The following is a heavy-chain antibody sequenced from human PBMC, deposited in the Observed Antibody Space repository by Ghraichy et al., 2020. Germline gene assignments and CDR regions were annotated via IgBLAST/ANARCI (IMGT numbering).Heavy chain of an antibody. J-gene: IGHJ4*02. CDR2: ISWNSGSI. V-gene: IGHV3-9*01. CDR3: AKDSLTRIGTATQFDY. CDR1: GFTFDDYA. D-gene: IGHD5-18*01. Sequence: GGSLRLSCAASGFTFDDYAMHWVRQAPGKGLEWVSGISWNSGSIGYADSVKGRFTISRDNAKNSLYLQMNSLRAEDTALYYCAKDSLTRIGTATQFDYWAREPWSPSPQ.